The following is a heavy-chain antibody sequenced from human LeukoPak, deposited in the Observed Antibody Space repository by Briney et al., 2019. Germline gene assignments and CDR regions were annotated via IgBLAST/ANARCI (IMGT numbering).Heavy chain of an antibody. Sequence: GGTLRLSCAASGFTFSSYGMSWVRRAPGKGLEWVSAISGSGGSTYYGDSVKGRFTISRDNSRNTLYLQMNSLRTEDTAVYYCAKDLNYGELVDSWGKGTLVTVSS. CDR3: AKDLNYGELVDS. J-gene: IGHJ4*02. CDR1: GFTFSSYG. V-gene: IGHV3-23*01. D-gene: IGHD4-17*01. CDR2: ISGSGGST.